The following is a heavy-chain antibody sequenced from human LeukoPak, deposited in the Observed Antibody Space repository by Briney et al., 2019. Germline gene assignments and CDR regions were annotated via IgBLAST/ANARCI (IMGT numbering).Heavy chain of an antibody. CDR3: ASRASGWYIY. Sequence: GGSLRLSCAASGFTVSSNYMSWVRQAPGKGLEWVSLIYSGASTYYADSVKGRFTISRDNSKNTLYLQMNSLRAEDTAVHYCASRASGWYIYWGQGTLVTVSS. CDR1: GFTVSSNY. D-gene: IGHD6-19*01. J-gene: IGHJ4*02. CDR2: IYSGAST. V-gene: IGHV3-66*01.